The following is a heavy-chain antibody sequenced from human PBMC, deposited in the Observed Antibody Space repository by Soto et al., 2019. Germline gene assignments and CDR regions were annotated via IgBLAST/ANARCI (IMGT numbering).Heavy chain of an antibody. CDR2: IHYSGTT. CDR3: AAGEGRSRNLAPHYLDF. V-gene: IGHV4-59*01. D-gene: IGHD1-26*01. J-gene: IGHJ4*02. Sequence: SETLSLTCTVSGGSMRNYFWTWIRQPPGKGLEWIGYIHYSGTTSFFPSYNPSLRSRVTISEDTSKNQFSLKLLSVTTADTAVYFCAAGEGRSRNLAPHYLDFWGQGTLVTVS. CDR1: GGSMRNYF.